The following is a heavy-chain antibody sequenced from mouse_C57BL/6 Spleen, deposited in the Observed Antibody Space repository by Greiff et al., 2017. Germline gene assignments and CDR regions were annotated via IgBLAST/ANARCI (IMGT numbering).Heavy chain of an antibody. CDR1: GFTFSNYW. V-gene: IGHV6-3*01. CDR2: IRLKSDNYAT. Sequence: EVKVVESGGGLVQPGGSMKLSCVASGFTFSNYWMNWVRQSPEKGLEWVAQIRLKSDNYATHYAESVKGRFTISRDDSKSSVYLQMNNLRAEDTGIYYCTANWDEGYFDVWGTGTTVTVSS. J-gene: IGHJ1*03. CDR3: TANWDEGYFDV. D-gene: IGHD4-1*02.